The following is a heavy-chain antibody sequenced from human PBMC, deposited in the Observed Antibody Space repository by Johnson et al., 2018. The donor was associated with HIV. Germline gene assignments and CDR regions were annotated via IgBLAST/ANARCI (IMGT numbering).Heavy chain of an antibody. V-gene: IGHV3-30*04. CDR3: AKDRGLLDAFDI. CDR2: VSYDGSNK. J-gene: IGHJ3*02. Sequence: QVHLVESGGGLVQPGESLPLSCAASGFSFSSYAMHWVRQAPGKGLEWVAVVSYDGSNKYYADSVKGRFTISRDNSKNTLYLQMNSLRAEDTAVYYCAKDRGLLDAFDIWGQGTMVTVSS. CDR1: GFSFSSYA.